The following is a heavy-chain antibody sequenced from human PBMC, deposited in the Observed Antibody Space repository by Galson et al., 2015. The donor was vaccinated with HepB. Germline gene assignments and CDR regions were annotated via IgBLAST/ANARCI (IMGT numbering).Heavy chain of an antibody. CDR2: IKSKTDGGTT. D-gene: IGHD5-18*01. J-gene: IGHJ4*02. CDR1: GFTFSNAW. V-gene: IGHV3-15*01. CDR3: TTDFHTAMAEYYFDY. Sequence: SLRLSCAASGFTFSNAWMSWVRQAPGKGLEWVGRIKSKTDGGTTDYAAPVKGRFNISRDDSKKTLYLQMNSLKTEDTAVYFCTTDFHTAMAEYYFDYWGQGTLVTVFS.